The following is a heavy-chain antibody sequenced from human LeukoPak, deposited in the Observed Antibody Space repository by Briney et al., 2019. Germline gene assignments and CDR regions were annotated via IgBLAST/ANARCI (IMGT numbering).Heavy chain of an antibody. CDR2: IYTSGST. D-gene: IGHD2-2*01. CDR1: GGSISSGSYY. Sequence: PSETLSLTCTVSGGSISSGSYYWSWIRQPAGTGLEWIGRIYTSGSTNYNPSLKSRVTISVDTSKNQFSLKLSSVTAADTAVYYCARHGVWDIVVVPAAHFDYWGQGTLVTVSS. V-gene: IGHV4-61*02. CDR3: ARHGVWDIVVVPAAHFDY. J-gene: IGHJ4*02.